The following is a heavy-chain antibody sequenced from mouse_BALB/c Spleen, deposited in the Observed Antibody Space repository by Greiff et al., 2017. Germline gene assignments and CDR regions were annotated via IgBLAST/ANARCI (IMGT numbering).Heavy chain of an antibody. CDR3: ARQKFYYAMDY. V-gene: IGHV5-9-4*01. Sequence: EVQLVESGGGLVKPGGSLKLSCAASGFTFSSYAMSWVRQSPEKRLEWVAEISSGGSYTYYPDTVTGRFTISRDNAKNTLYLEMSSLRSEDTAMYYCARQKFYYAMDYWGQGTSVTVSS. CDR2: ISSGGSYT. CDR1: GFTFSSYA. J-gene: IGHJ4*01.